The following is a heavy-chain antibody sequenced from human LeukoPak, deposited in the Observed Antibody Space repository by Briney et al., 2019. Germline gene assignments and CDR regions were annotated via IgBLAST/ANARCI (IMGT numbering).Heavy chain of an antibody. D-gene: IGHD6-19*01. V-gene: IGHV3-23*01. CDR1: GFTFSSYA. Sequence: GGSLRLSCAASGFTFSSYAMSWVRQAPGKGLEWVSAISGSGGSTYHADSVKGRFTISRDNSKNTLYLQMNSLRAGDTAVYYCAKLRRQWLSPLDYWGQGTLVTVSS. CDR3: AKLRRQWLSPLDY. J-gene: IGHJ4*02. CDR2: ISGSGGST.